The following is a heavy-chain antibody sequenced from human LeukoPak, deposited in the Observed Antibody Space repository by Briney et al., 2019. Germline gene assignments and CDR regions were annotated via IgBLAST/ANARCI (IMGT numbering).Heavy chain of an antibody. Sequence: PSETLSLTCAVYGGSFSGYYWSWIRQPPGKGLEWIGEINHSGSTNYNPSLKSRVTISVDTSKNQFSLKLSSVTAADTAVYYCARDGVYCSGGSCYVVDYYGMDVWGQGTTVTVSS. CDR3: ARDGVYCSGGSCYVVDYYGMDV. D-gene: IGHD2-15*01. CDR1: GGSFSGYY. V-gene: IGHV4-34*01. J-gene: IGHJ6*02. CDR2: INHSGST.